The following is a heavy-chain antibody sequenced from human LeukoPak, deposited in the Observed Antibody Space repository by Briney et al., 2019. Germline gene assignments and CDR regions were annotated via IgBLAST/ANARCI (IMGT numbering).Heavy chain of an antibody. CDR3: GRGGSTGSWFNY. CDR1: GFTVSNTY. D-gene: IGHD6-13*01. V-gene: IGHV3-48*01. J-gene: IGHJ4*02. CDR2: IHSTSSPI. Sequence: PGGSLRLSCAASGFTVSNTYMSWVRQAPGKGLEWISYIHSTSSPIYYADSVKGRFTVSRDSAKNSLYLQMNSLTAEDTAVYYCGRGGSTGSWFNYWGQGTLVTVSS.